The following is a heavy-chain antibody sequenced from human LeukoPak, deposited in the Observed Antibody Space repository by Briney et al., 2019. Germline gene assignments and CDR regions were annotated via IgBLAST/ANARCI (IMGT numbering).Heavy chain of an antibody. Sequence: SETLSLTCAVYGGSFSGYYWSWIRQPPGKRLEWIGEINHSGSTNYNPSLKSRVTISVDTSKNQFSLKLSSVTAADTAVYYCARGRGVVAATHGWFDPWGQGTLVTVSS. CDR2: INHSGST. J-gene: IGHJ5*02. CDR1: GGSFSGYY. D-gene: IGHD2-15*01. CDR3: ARGRGVVAATHGWFDP. V-gene: IGHV4-34*01.